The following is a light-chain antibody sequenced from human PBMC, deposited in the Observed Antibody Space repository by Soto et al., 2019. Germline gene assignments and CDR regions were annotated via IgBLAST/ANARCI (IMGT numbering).Light chain of an antibody. CDR3: QQYNSYSYT. J-gene: IGKJ2*01. Sequence: DIQMTQSPSTLSASVGDRVTITCRASQSISNWLAWYQQRPGKAPKLLIYDASSLQSGVPSRFSGGRSGTEFTLTISSLQPDDFATYYCQQYNSYSYTFGQGTKLEIK. V-gene: IGKV1-5*01. CDR1: QSISNW. CDR2: DAS.